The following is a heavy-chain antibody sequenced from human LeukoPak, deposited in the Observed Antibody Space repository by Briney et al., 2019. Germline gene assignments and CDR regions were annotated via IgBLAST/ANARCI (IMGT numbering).Heavy chain of an antibody. Sequence: ASVKVSCKASGYTFTSYDINWVRQATGQGLEWMGWMNPNSGNTGYVQKFQGRVTMTRNTSISTAYMELSSLRSEDTAVYYCARVAIRAVRGVIGYWGQGTLVTVSS. CDR2: MNPNSGNT. V-gene: IGHV1-8*01. CDR1: GYTFTSYD. D-gene: IGHD3-10*01. CDR3: ARVAIRAVRGVIGY. J-gene: IGHJ4*02.